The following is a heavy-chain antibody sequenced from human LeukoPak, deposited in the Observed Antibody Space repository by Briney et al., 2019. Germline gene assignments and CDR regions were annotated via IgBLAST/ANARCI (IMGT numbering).Heavy chain of an antibody. CDR2: INPSGGST. CDR3: ARVAAEVVGVPGAIGFGWLRRDYYYMDV. D-gene: IGHD2-2*02. J-gene: IGHJ6*03. V-gene: IGHV1-46*01. CDR1: GYTFTSYY. Sequence: ASVKASCKASGYTFTSYYMHWVRQAPGEGLEWMGIINPSGGSTSYARKFQGRVTMTRDMSTSTVYMELSSLRSEDTAVYYCARVAAEVVGVPGAIGFGWLRRDYYYMDVWGKGTTVTVSS.